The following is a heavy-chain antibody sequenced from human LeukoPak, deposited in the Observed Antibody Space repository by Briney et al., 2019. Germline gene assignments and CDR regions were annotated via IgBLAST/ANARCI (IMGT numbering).Heavy chain of an antibody. CDR2: IYYSGST. Sequence: SETLSLTCTVSGGSISSYYWSWIRQPPEKGLEWIGYIYYSGSTNYNPSLKSRVTISVDTSKNQFSLKLSSVTAADTAVYYCARHAQYYYDSSGYWFDPWGQGTLVTVSS. D-gene: IGHD3-22*01. J-gene: IGHJ5*02. V-gene: IGHV4-59*08. CDR1: GGSISSYY. CDR3: ARHAQYYYDSSGYWFDP.